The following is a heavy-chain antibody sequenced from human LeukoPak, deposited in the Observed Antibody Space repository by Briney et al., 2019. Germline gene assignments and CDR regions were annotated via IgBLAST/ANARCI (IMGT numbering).Heavy chain of an antibody. Sequence: MTSETLSLTCTVSGGSISSYYWSWIRQPPGKGLEWIGYIYYSGSTNYNPSLKSRVTISVDTSKNQFSLKLTSVTAADTALYYCARRIYYDTTGYQYFFDYWGQGTLVTVSS. CDR3: ARRIYYDTTGYQYFFDY. D-gene: IGHD3-22*01. J-gene: IGHJ4*02. V-gene: IGHV4-59*08. CDR1: GGSISSYY. CDR2: IYYSGST.